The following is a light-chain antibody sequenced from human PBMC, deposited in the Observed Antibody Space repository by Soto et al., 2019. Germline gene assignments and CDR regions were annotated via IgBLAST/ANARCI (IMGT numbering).Light chain of an antibody. J-gene: IGKJ3*01. CDR2: WAS. Sequence: DIVLTQSPDSLAVSLGERATINCTSSQSVLYSSDNKNYLAWYQQKPGQPPKLLVYWASTRESGVPDRFSGSGSATDFTLTISSLQAEDVAVYYCQQYYSVPFSFGPGTKVDI. V-gene: IGKV4-1*01. CDR1: QSVLYSSDNKNY. CDR3: QQYYSVPFS.